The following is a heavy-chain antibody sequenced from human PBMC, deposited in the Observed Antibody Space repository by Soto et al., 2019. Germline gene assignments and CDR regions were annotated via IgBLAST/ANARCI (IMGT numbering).Heavy chain of an antibody. CDR1: GGTFSSYA. D-gene: IGHD2-8*01. V-gene: IGHV1-69*06. CDR3: AGEANGYSDY. CDR2: IIPIFGTA. J-gene: IGHJ4*02. Sequence: ASVKVSCKASGGTFSSYAISWVRQAPGQGLEWMGGIIPIFGTANYAQKFQGRVTITADKSTSTAYMELSSLRSEDTAVYYCAGEANGYSDYWGQGTLVTVSS.